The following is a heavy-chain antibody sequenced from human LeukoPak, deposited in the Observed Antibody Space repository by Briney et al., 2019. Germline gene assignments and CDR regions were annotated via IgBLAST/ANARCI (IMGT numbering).Heavy chain of an antibody. CDR2: INHSGST. Sequence: SETLSLTCAVYGGSFSGYYWSWIRQPPGKGLEWIGEINHSGSTNYNPSLKSRVTISVGTSKNQFSLKLSSVTAADTAVYYCARANYYDSSGYAYYFDYWGQGTLVTVSS. CDR1: GGSFSGYY. CDR3: ARANYYDSSGYAYYFDY. V-gene: IGHV4-34*01. D-gene: IGHD3-22*01. J-gene: IGHJ4*02.